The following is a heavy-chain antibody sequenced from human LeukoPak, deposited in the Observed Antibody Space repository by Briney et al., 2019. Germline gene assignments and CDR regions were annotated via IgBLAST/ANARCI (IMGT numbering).Heavy chain of an antibody. V-gene: IGHV1-69*05. D-gene: IGHD3-3*01. CDR1: GGTFSSYA. CDR2: VIPIFGTA. Sequence: SVKVSCKASGGTFSSYAISWVRQAPGQGLEWMGRVIPIFGTANYAQKFQGRVTITTDESTSTAYMELSSLRSEDTAVYYCASAPEYYDFWSGLGDWGQGTLVTVSS. J-gene: IGHJ4*02. CDR3: ASAPEYYDFWSGLGD.